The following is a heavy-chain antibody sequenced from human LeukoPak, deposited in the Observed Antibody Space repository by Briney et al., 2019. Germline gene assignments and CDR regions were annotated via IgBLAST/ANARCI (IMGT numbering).Heavy chain of an antibody. CDR2: MSDSGHLI. V-gene: IGHV3-23*01. J-gene: IGHJ4*02. CDR1: GFSFSDWA. Sequence: GGSLRLSCAASGFSFSDWAMNWVRHPPGKGLEWVSSMSDSGHLIDYTDSVKGRFTISRDNSKNTLYLQMTSLRAEDTAVYYCARDHDDILTGYPNFDYWGQGTLVTVSS. D-gene: IGHD3-9*01. CDR3: ARDHDDILTGYPNFDY.